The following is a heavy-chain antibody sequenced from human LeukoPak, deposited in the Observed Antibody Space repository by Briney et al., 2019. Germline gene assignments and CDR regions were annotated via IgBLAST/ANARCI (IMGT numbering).Heavy chain of an antibody. CDR2: INHSGST. V-gene: IGHV4-34*01. CDR3: ARGRRTYYYGSGSYYWFDP. D-gene: IGHD3-10*01. CDR1: GGSFSGYY. Sequence: SETLSLTCAVYGGSFSGYYWSWVRQPPGKGLEWIGEINHSGSTNYNPSLKSRVTISVDTSKNQFSLKLSSVTAADTAVYYCARGRRTYYYGSGSYYWFDPWGQGTLVTVSS. J-gene: IGHJ5*02.